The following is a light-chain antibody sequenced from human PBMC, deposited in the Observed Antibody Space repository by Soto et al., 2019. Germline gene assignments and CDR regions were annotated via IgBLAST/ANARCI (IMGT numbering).Light chain of an antibody. CDR3: QQYGSSPPT. CDR1: QSISRY. Sequence: IVLTQSPGTLSLSPGERTTLSCRASQSISRYLAWYQQKPGQGPRLLIYGASSRATGTPDRFSGSGSGTDFTLTINRLEPEDFALYYCQQYGSSPPTFGQGPRWIS. V-gene: IGKV3-20*01. J-gene: IGKJ1*01. CDR2: GAS.